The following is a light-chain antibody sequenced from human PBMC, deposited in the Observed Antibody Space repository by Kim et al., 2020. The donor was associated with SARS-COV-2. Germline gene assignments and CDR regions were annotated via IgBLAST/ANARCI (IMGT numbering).Light chain of an antibody. J-gene: IGKJ3*01. CDR1: QNVDITY. V-gene: IGKV3-20*01. Sequence: EIVLTQSPGTLSLSPGERATLSCRASQNVDITYLAWYQQKPGQAPRLLIYGASSRAAGIPDRFSGSGSGTDFTLTISRLEPEDFAVFYCQQYATPPFTFGPGTKVDIK. CDR3: QQYATPPFT. CDR2: GAS.